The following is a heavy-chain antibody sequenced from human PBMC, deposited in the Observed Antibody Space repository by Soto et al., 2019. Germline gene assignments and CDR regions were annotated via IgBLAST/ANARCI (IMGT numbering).Heavy chain of an antibody. D-gene: IGHD2-8*02. CDR1: GDSISSGDYY. CDR2: IYYSGNT. CDR3: ARDKITGLFDY. V-gene: IGHV4-30-4*01. J-gene: IGHJ4*02. Sequence: SETLSPTCTVSGDSISSGDYYWSWIRQPPGKGLEWIGCIYYSGNTYYNPSLKRRVSISVDTSKNQFSLKLTSVTAADTAVYYCARDKITGLFDYWGQGTLVTVSS.